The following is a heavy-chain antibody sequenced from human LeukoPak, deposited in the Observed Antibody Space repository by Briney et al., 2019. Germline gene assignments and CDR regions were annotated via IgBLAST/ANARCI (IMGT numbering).Heavy chain of an antibody. CDR2: ISSSSSTI. D-gene: IGHD3-3*01. J-gene: IGHJ4*02. Sequence: GGSLRLSCAASGFTFSSYSMNWVRQAPGKGLEWVSYISSSSSTIYYADSVKGRFTISRDNAKNSLYLQMNSLRDEDTAVYYCARDRAITIFGVAPTPFDYWGRGTLVTVSS. V-gene: IGHV3-48*02. CDR1: GFTFSSYS. CDR3: ARDRAITIFGVAPTPFDY.